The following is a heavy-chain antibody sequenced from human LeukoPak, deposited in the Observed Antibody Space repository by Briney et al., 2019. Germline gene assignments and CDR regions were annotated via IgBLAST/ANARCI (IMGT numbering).Heavy chain of an antibody. Sequence: KPSETLSLICAVYGGSFSGYYWSWIRQPPGKGLEWIGEINHSGSTNYNPSLKSRVTISVDTSKNQFSLKLSSVTAADTAVYYCARALRGSTIFGVVEFYYYYGMDVWGQGTTVTVSS. D-gene: IGHD3-3*01. J-gene: IGHJ6*02. CDR1: GGSFSGYY. CDR2: INHSGST. CDR3: ARALRGSTIFGVVEFYYYYGMDV. V-gene: IGHV4-34*01.